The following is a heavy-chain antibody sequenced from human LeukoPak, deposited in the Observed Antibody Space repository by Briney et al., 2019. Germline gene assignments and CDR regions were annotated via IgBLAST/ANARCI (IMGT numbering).Heavy chain of an antibody. CDR3: ARVAWFGELPYYYYYMDV. CDR2: IYYSGST. J-gene: IGHJ6*03. D-gene: IGHD3-10*01. V-gene: IGHV4-39*07. Sequence: PSETLSLTCTVSGGSISSSSYYWGWIRQPPGKGLEWIGSIYYSGSTYYNPSLKSRVTISVDTSKNQFSLKLSSVTAADTAVYYCARVAWFGELPYYYYYMDVWGKGTTVTISS. CDR1: GGSISSSSYY.